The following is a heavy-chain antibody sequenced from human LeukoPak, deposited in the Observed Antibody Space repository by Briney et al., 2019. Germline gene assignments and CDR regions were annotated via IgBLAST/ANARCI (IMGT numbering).Heavy chain of an antibody. V-gene: IGHV7-4-1*02. CDR2: INTNTGNP. D-gene: IGHD6-6*01. Sequence: GASVKVSCKASGYTFTSYAMNWVRQAPGQGLEWMGWINTNTGNPTYAQGFTGRFVLSLDTSVSTAYLQISSLKAEDTAVYYCAKPPFLYSSSSEYYYYYYMDVWGKGTTVTVSS. CDR1: GYTFTSYA. CDR3: AKPPFLYSSSSEYYYYYYMDV. J-gene: IGHJ6*03.